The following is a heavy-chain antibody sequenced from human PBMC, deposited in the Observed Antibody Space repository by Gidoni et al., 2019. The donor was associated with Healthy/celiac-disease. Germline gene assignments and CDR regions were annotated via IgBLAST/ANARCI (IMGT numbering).Heavy chain of an antibody. CDR3: ARDRGAGTEYFQH. CDR2: IWYDGSNK. V-gene: IGHV3-33*01. J-gene: IGHJ1*01. D-gene: IGHD3-10*01. Sequence: QVQLVESGGGVVQPGRSLRLSCAASGFTFSSYGMHWVRQAPGKGLEWVAVIWYDGSNKYYADSVKDRFTISRDNSKNTLYLQMNSLRAEDTAVYYCARDRGAGTEYFQHWGQGTLVTVSS. CDR1: GFTFSSYG.